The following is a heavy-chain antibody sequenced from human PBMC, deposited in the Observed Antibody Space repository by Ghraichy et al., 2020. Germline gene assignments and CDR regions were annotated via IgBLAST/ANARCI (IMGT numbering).Heavy chain of an antibody. D-gene: IGHD4-17*01. CDR2: INPNSGGT. CDR1: GYTFTGYY. V-gene: IGHV1-2*02. Sequence: ASVKVSCKASGYTFTGYYMHWVRQAPGQGLEWMGWINPNSGGTNYAQKFQGRVTMTRDTSISTAYMELSRLRSDDTAVYYCARDWVDYGDYSANFDYWGQGTLVTVSS. CDR3: ARDWVDYGDYSANFDY. J-gene: IGHJ4*02.